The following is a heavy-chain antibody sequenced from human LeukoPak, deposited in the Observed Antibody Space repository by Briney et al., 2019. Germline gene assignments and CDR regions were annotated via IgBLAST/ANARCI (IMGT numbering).Heavy chain of an antibody. CDR1: GYTFTGYY. J-gene: IGHJ4*02. Sequence: GASVKVSCKASGYTFTGYYMHWVRQAPGQGLEWMGWVSPYNGNTNYAQKFQGRVSMTTDTSTSTAYMELMSLRADDTAVYYCTRGRAGYPLRDYFDYWGQGTLVTVSS. CDR3: TRGRAGYPLRDYFDY. CDR2: VSPYNGNT. V-gene: IGHV1-2*02. D-gene: IGHD3-9*01.